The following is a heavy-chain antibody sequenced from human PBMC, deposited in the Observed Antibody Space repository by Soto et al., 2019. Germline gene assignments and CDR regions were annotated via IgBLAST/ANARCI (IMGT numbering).Heavy chain of an antibody. D-gene: IGHD5-18*01. CDR3: AREIRTSPSWFDP. J-gene: IGHJ5*02. Sequence: GGSLRLSCAASGFTVSSNYMSWVRQAPGKGLEWVSVIYSGGSTYYADSVKSRFTISTDNSQNTLYLQMNSLRAEDTAAYYCAREIRTSPSWFDPWGQGTLVTVSS. CDR2: IYSGGST. CDR1: GFTVSSNY. V-gene: IGHV3-53*01.